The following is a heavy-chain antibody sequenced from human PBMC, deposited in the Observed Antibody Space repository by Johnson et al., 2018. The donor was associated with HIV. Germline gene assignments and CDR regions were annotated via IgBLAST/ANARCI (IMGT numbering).Heavy chain of an antibody. J-gene: IGHJ3*02. D-gene: IGHD3-3*01. V-gene: IGHV3-30*04. CDR2: ISYDGHKE. Sequence: QVQLVESGGGVVQPGGSLRLSCAASEFIFSSYSMHWVRQAPGKGLEWVAVISYDGHKEYYADSVEGRFTVSRDNTKNTLYLQMNSLRADDTAIYYCALTESRFLAWLFRAFDIWGQGTMVTVSS. CDR1: EFIFSSYS. CDR3: ALTESRFLAWLFRAFDI.